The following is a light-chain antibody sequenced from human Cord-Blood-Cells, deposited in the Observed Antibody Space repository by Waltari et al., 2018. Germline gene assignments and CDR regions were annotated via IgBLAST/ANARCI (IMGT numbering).Light chain of an antibody. CDR1: QSVSSSY. V-gene: IGKV3-20*01. CDR3: QQYGSSPMYT. J-gene: IGKJ2*01. CDR2: GQS. Sequence: EIVLTQSPGTLSLSPGERATLSCRASQSVSSSYSAWYQQKPGQAPRLLIYGQSSRATGIPDRFSGSGSGTDFTLTISRLEPEDFAVYYCQQYGSSPMYTFGQGTKLEIK.